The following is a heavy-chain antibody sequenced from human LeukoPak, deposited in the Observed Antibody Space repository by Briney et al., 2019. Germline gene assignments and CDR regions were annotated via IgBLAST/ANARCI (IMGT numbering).Heavy chain of an antibody. Sequence: PSETLSLTCAVYGGSFSGYYWSWIRQPPGKGLEWIGEINHSGSTNYNPSLKSRVTISVDTSKNQFSLKLSSVTAADTAVYYCARGARSDIVVVTAISNWGQGTLVTVSS. V-gene: IGHV4-34*01. D-gene: IGHD2-21*02. CDR3: ARGARSDIVVVTAISN. CDR2: INHSGST. CDR1: GGSFSGYY. J-gene: IGHJ4*02.